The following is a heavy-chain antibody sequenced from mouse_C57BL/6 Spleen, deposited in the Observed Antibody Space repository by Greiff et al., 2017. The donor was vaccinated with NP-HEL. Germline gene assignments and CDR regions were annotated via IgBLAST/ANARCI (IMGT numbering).Heavy chain of an antibody. Sequence: VQLQQSGAELVKPGASVKISCKASGYAFSSYWMNWVKQRPGKGLEGIGQIYPGDGDTNYNGKFKGKATLTADKYSSTACMQLSSLTSEDSAVYVGARWGSNYPYYFDYWGQGTTLTVSS. J-gene: IGHJ2*01. CDR2: IYPGDGDT. D-gene: IGHD2-5*01. CDR1: GYAFSSYW. V-gene: IGHV1-80*01. CDR3: ARWGSNYPYYFDY.